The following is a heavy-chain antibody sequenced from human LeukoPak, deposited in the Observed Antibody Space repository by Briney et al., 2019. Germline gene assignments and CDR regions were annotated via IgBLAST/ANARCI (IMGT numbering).Heavy chain of an antibody. Sequence: SVKVSCRASGGTFSSYAISWVRQAPGQGLEWMGRIIPIFGTANYAQKFQGRVTITTDESTSTAYMELSSLRSEDTAVYYCARDFFMITFGGAIGYWGQGTLVTVSS. CDR2: IIPIFGTA. CDR3: ARDFFMITFGGAIGY. CDR1: GGTFSSYA. J-gene: IGHJ4*02. V-gene: IGHV1-69*05. D-gene: IGHD3-16*01.